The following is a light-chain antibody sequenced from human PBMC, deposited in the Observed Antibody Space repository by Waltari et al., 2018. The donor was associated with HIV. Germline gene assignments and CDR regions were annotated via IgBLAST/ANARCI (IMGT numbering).Light chain of an antibody. J-gene: IGLJ3*02. CDR1: SSAIGSYHY. Sequence: QSALTQPASVSGSLGQSITISCIGTSSAIGSYHYVPWYQHHPDKAPTLVIYDANARPSGVPFRFSGSKSGNTASLTISGLQAEDEADYYCGSYTSTSTLLFGGGTKVTVL. CDR2: DAN. CDR3: GSYTSTSTLL. V-gene: IGLV2-14*01.